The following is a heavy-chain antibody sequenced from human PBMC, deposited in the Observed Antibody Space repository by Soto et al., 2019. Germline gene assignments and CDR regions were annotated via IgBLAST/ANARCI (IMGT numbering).Heavy chain of an antibody. V-gene: IGHV3-48*02. CDR1: GFTFSSYS. CDR2: ITSSGTTV. CDR3: ARGSSNGAYYFDF. J-gene: IGHJ4*02. Sequence: EVHLVESGGGLVQPGGSLRLSCAASGFTFSSYSLNWVRQAPGKGLEWVSYITSSGTTVYYADSVRGRFTISRDNAKNSLDLHRNSLRDDDTAVYYCARGSSNGAYYFDFWGQGTLVTVSS. D-gene: IGHD6-13*01.